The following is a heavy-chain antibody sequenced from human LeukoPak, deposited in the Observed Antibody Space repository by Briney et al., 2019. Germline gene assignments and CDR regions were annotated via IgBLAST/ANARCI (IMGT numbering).Heavy chain of an antibody. J-gene: IGHJ5*01. CDR1: EYGFPNYC. CDR2: IYPDDSDT. Sequence: GESLKISCKHSEYGFPNYCIGWVRQMPGKGLEWMGIIYPDDSDTRYSPSFQGQVTISADRSINTAYLRWSSLKAADTAMYYCAIGRGGQQLGDSWGQGTLVIVSS. D-gene: IGHD6-13*01. CDR3: AIGRGGQQLGDS. V-gene: IGHV5-51*01.